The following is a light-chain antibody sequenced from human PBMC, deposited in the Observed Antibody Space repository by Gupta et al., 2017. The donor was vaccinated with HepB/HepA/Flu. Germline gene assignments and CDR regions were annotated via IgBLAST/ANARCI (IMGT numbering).Light chain of an antibody. J-gene: IGKJ2*01. CDR1: HSISSY. Sequence: DIQMTHSPPSLSASVGDRVTITCRASHSISSYVNWYQQKAGKVPKLLIYAACRLQSGVPSRFSGSGSGTYFTLTISRLQPEDFATYYCQQSDTTLYTFGQGTKLEIK. CDR3: QQSDTTLYT. CDR2: AAC. V-gene: IGKV1-39*01.